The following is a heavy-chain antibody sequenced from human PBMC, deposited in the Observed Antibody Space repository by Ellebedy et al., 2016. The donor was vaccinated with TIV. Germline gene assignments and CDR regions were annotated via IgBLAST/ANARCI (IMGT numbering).Heavy chain of an antibody. CDR2: IDPSDSYT. CDR3: ARRRYYGSGSYFGSYYGMDV. V-gene: IGHV5-10-1*01. CDR1: GYNFTSYW. Sequence: KVSCKGSGYNFTSYWISWVRQMPGKGLEWMGRIDPSDSYTNYSPSFQGHVTISADKSISTAYLQWSSLKASDTAMYYCARRRYYGSGSYFGSYYGMDVWGQGTTVTVSS. J-gene: IGHJ6*02. D-gene: IGHD3-10*01.